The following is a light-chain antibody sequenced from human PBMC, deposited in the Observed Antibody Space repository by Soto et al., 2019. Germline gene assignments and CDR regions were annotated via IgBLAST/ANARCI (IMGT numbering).Light chain of an antibody. CDR3: QQYNNWPPIT. V-gene: IGKV1-5*01. CDR2: DAS. Sequence: DIQLTQSPSFLSASVGDRVTITCRASQSISSWLAWYQQKPGKAPKLLIYDASSLESGVPSRFSGSGSGTEFTLTISRLEPEDFAVYYCQQYNNWPPITFGQGTRLEI. J-gene: IGKJ5*01. CDR1: QSISSW.